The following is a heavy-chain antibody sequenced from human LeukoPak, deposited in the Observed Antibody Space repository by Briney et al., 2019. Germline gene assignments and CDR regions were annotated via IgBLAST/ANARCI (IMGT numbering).Heavy chain of an antibody. CDR3: ARGDYSIPFDY. V-gene: IGHV4-34*01. D-gene: IGHD4-11*01. CDR1: GGSFSGYY. Sequence: PSETLSLTCAVYGGSFSGYYWSWIRQPPGKGLEWIGEINHSGSTNYNPSLTSRVTISVDTSKNQFSLKLSSVTAADTAVYYCARGDYSIPFDYWGQGTLVTVSS. CDR2: INHSGST. J-gene: IGHJ4*02.